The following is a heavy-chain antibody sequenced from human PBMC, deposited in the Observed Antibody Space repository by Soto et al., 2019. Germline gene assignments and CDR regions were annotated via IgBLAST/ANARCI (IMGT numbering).Heavy chain of an antibody. CDR2: ISAYNDNT. J-gene: IGHJ4*02. V-gene: IGHV1-18*01. Sequence: SXKVSFKASGYTXSSYGIRGVRQAPGQGLEWMGWISAYNDNTNYAQKFQGRVTITTDTSKSTAYMELRSLRADDTDVYYFARDHTEWLVHCDYWGQGTLGTVS. CDR3: ARDHTEWLVHCDY. D-gene: IGHD6-19*01. CDR1: GYTXSSYG.